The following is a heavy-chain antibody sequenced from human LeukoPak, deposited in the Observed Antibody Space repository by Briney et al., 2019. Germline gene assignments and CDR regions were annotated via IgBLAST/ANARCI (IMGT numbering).Heavy chain of an antibody. J-gene: IGHJ6*03. CDR2: MNPNSGNT. V-gene: IGHV1-8*03. CDR3: ARAERRSYDFWGDQHYYYMDV. D-gene: IGHD3-3*01. CDR1: GYTFTRYD. Sequence: ASVKVSCKASGYTFTRYDINWVRQATGQGLEWMGWMNPNSGNTGYAQKFQDRVTITRDTSMSTAYMELSSLRSEDTAVYYCARAERRSYDFWGDQHYYYMDVWGEGNTVTVSS.